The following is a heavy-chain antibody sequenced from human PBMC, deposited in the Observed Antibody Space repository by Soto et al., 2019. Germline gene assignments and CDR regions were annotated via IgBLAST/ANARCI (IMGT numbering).Heavy chain of an antibody. J-gene: IGHJ2*01. Sequence: LRLSCAASGFTFSSYPMSWVRQAPGKGLEWVSAISGSGGSTYYADSVKGRFTISRDNSKNTLYLQMNSLRAEDTAVYYCAKDRILRFGELSGFDLWGRGTLVTVSS. D-gene: IGHD3-10*01. CDR2: ISGSGGST. CDR1: GFTFSSYP. CDR3: AKDRILRFGELSGFDL. V-gene: IGHV3-23*01.